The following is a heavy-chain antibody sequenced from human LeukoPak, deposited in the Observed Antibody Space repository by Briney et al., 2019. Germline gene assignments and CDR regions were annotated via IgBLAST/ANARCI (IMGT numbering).Heavy chain of an antibody. CDR2: TSYDGSNK. CDR3: ARGGYCGGDCYSLYAFDI. Sequence: GGSLRLSCAASGFTFSSYAMHWVRQAPGKGLEWVAVTSYDGSNKYYADSVKGRFTISRDNSKNTLYLQMNSLRAEDTAVYYCARGGYCGGDCYSLYAFDIWGQGTMVTVSS. V-gene: IGHV3-30-3*01. CDR1: GFTFSSYA. J-gene: IGHJ3*02. D-gene: IGHD2-21*02.